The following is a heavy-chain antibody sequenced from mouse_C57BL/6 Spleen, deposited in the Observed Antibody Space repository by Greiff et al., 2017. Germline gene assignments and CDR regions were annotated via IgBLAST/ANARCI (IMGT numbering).Heavy chain of an antibody. V-gene: IGHV1-76*01. J-gene: IGHJ2*01. Sequence: VQLQQSGAELVRPGASVKLSCKASGYTFTDYYINWVKQRPGQGLEWIARIYPGSGNTYYNEKFKGKATLTAEKSSSTAYMQLSSLTSEDSAVYFCARGDLRYYFDYWGQGTTLTVSS. CDR2: IYPGSGNT. CDR1: GYTFTDYY. CDR3: ARGDLRYYFDY. D-gene: IGHD3-3*01.